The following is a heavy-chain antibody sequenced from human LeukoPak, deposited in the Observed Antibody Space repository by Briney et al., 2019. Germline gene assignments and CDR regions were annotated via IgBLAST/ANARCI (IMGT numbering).Heavy chain of an antibody. Sequence: QTGGSLRLSRAAPGCTLSSYAISSVRQAPGKWLEWVSVISGSGGSTHYVNSVKARFTISRDNSKNTLYVQMSSLRAEHTAVYHCAKGRSSSGYDYVDYWGQGTLVTVSS. CDR1: GCTLSSYA. CDR2: ISGSGGST. J-gene: IGHJ4*02. CDR3: AKGRSSSGYDYVDY. D-gene: IGHD3-22*01. V-gene: IGHV3-23*01.